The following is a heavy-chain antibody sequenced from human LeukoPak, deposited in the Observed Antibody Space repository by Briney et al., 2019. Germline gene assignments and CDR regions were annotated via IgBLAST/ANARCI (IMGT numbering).Heavy chain of an antibody. CDR1: GFTFSDYG. V-gene: IGHV3-30*02. CDR3: ARLWSTSCKDGSCPHQPNY. J-gene: IGHJ4*02. Sequence: PGGSLRLSCAASGFTFSDYGTVWVRVRQAPGKGLEWMAFIRFDGSITYYADSVRDRFTISRDNSKNTLYLHMNSLRDEDTAVYYCARLWSTSCKDGSCPHQPNYWGQGTRVTVPS. CDR2: IRFDGSIT. D-gene: IGHD2-15*01.